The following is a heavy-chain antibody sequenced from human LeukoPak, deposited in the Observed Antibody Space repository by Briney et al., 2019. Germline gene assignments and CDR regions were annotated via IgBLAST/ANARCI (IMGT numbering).Heavy chain of an antibody. CDR1: GYTFTGYY. V-gene: IGHV1-2*02. Sequence: ASVKVSCKASGYTFTGYYMHWVRQAPGQGLEWMGWINPNGGGTNYAQKFQGRVTMTRDTSISTAYMELSRLRSDDTAVYYCARDGITMVRGNIQNRFDPWGQGTLVTVSS. CDR3: ARDGITMVRGNIQNRFDP. CDR2: INPNGGGT. D-gene: IGHD3-10*01. J-gene: IGHJ5*02.